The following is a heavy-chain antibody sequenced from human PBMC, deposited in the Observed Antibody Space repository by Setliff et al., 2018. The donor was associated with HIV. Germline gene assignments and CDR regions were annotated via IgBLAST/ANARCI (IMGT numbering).Heavy chain of an antibody. D-gene: IGHD4-17*01. J-gene: IGHJ4*02. CDR3: AAFFVTPLMTQDF. V-gene: IGHV4-39*07. CDR1: GGSISSSSYY. CDR2: IYYSGST. Sequence: PSETLSLTCTVSGGSISSSSYYWGWIRQPPGKGLEWIGSIYYSGSTYYNPSLKSRVTISRDPSTKQFSLKMTSMTAADTAVYYCAAFFVTPLMTQDFWGQGTLVTVSS.